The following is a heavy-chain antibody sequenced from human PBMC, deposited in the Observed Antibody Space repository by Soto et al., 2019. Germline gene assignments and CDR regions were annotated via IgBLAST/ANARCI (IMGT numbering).Heavy chain of an antibody. CDR1: GGTFSSYA. J-gene: IGHJ4*02. CDR3: ARPKEATSAYSYYFDY. Sequence: RASVKVSCKASGGTFSSYAISWVRQAPGQGLEWMGGIIPIFGTANYAQKFQGRVTITADESTSTAYMELSSLRSEDTAVYYCARPKEATSAYSYYFDYWGQGTLVTVSS. V-gene: IGHV1-69*13. D-gene: IGHD5-12*01. CDR2: IIPIFGTA.